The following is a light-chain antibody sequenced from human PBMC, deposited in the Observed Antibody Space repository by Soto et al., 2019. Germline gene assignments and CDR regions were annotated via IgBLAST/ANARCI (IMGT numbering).Light chain of an antibody. CDR1: QSVRSNF. Sequence: EIVLTQSPGTLSLSPGDTATLSCRASQSVRSNFLAWYQHKPGQAPRLLIHDAYSRATGIPDRFSGSGSDRDFTLSISRLEPEDFAVYYCQQYADSPRTFGQGTKLEIK. V-gene: IGKV3-20*01. CDR3: QQYADSPRT. J-gene: IGKJ2*01. CDR2: DAY.